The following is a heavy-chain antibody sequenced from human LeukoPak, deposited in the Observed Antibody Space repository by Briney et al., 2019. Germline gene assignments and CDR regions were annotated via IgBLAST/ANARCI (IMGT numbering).Heavy chain of an antibody. CDR2: IYSGGST. CDR3: ALEVVTIFDI. D-gene: IGHD4-23*01. CDR1: GFTVSTNY. J-gene: IGHJ3*02. Sequence: GGSLRLSCVASGFTVSTNYMSWVRQAPGKGLEWVSVIYSGGSTYYADSVKGRFTISRDNSKNTLYLQMNSLRAEDTAVYYCALEVVTIFDIWGQGTMVTVSS. V-gene: IGHV3-53*05.